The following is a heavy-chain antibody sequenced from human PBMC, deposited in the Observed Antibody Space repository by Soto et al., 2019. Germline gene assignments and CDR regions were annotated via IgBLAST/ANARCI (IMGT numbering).Heavy chain of an antibody. J-gene: IGHJ4*02. CDR2: ISYDGSNK. CDR3: AKDNWNYGYFDY. CDR1: GFTFSSYG. V-gene: IGHV3-30*18. D-gene: IGHD1-7*01. Sequence: GGSLRLSCAASGFTFSSYGMHWVRQAPGKGLEWVAVISYDGSNKYYADSVEGRFTISRDNSKNTLYLQMNSLRAEDTAVYYCAKDNWNYGYFDYWGQGTLVTVSS.